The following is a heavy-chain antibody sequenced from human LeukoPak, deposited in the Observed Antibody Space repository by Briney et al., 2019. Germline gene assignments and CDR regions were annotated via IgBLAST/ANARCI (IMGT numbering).Heavy chain of an antibody. CDR1: AYNFTRYW. CDR3: ARLDDSSGFYSHFDY. V-gene: IGHV5-51*01. J-gene: IGHJ4*02. D-gene: IGHD3-22*01. CDR2: IYPGDSDT. Sequence: GESLKISCKGSAYNFTRYWIGWVRQMPGKGLEWMGIIYPGDSDTRYSPSFQGQVTISADKSISTAYLQWSSLKASDTAIYYCARLDDSSGFYSHFDYWAQGTLVTVSS.